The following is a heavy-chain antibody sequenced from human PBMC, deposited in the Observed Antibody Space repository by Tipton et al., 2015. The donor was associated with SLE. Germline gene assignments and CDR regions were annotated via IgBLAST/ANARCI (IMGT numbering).Heavy chain of an antibody. CDR1: GGSISSSSYY. CDR3: ARRFYHAFNI. Sequence: TLSLTCTVSGGSISSSSYYWGWIRQPPGKGLEWIGTIYYSGSTFYNPSLKSRVTISVDTSKQQISLKVNSVTATDTAVYYCARRFYHAFNIWGQGTMVTVSS. D-gene: IGHD2/OR15-2a*01. CDR2: IYYSGST. V-gene: IGHV4-39*01. J-gene: IGHJ3*02.